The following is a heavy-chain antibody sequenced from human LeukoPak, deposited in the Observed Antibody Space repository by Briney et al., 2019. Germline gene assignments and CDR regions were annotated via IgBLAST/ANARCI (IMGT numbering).Heavy chain of an antibody. V-gene: IGHV4-39*07. J-gene: IGHJ5*02. D-gene: IGHD1-26*01. Sequence: PSETLSLTCTASGGSISSSSYYWGWIRQPPGKGLEWIGSIYYSGSTYYNPSLKSRVTISVDTSKNQFSLKLSSVTAADTAVYYCARGGGSRWNWFDPWGQGTLVTVSS. CDR2: IYYSGST. CDR3: ARGGGSRWNWFDP. CDR1: GGSISSSSYY.